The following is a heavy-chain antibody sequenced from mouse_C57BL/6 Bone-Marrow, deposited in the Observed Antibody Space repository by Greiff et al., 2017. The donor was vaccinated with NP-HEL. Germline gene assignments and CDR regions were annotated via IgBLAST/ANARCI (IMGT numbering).Heavy chain of an antibody. CDR1: GFTFSSYG. V-gene: IGHV5-6*01. D-gene: IGHD2-4*01. J-gene: IGHJ3*01. CDR3: ASPYDYDVAWFAY. Sequence: EVQLVESGGDLVKPGGSLKLSCAASGFTFSSYGMSWVRQTPDKRLEWVATISSGGSYTYYPDSVKGRFTISRDNAKNTLYLQMSSLKSEDTAMDYCASPYDYDVAWFAYGGQGTLVTVSA. CDR2: ISSGGSYT.